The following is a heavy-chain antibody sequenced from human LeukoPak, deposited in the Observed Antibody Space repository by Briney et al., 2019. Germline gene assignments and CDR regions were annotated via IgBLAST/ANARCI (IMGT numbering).Heavy chain of an antibody. CDR3: ARDRHSGGWSSGQH. CDR2: ISSSSSYI. CDR1: GFTFSSYG. Sequence: KTGGSLRPSCAASGFTFSSYGMHWVRQAPGKGLEWVSSISSSSSYIYYADSVKGRFTISRDNAKNSLYLQMNSLIAEDTAVYYCARDRHSGGWSSGQHWGQGTLAIVSS. V-gene: IGHV3-21*01. J-gene: IGHJ1*01. D-gene: IGHD6-19*01.